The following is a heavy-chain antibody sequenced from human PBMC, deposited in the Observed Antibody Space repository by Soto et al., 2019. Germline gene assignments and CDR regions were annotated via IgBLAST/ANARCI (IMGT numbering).Heavy chain of an antibody. V-gene: IGHV3-74*01. Sequence: GGSLRLSCAASGFTFSRYWMHWVRQAPGKGLVWVSRISYDESTTDYADSVKGRSTISRDSAKNTLYLQMNSLRAEDTAVYFCARGGANTAMAYDYWGQGTLVTVSS. J-gene: IGHJ4*02. CDR3: ARGGANTAMAYDY. CDR2: ISYDESTT. CDR1: GFTFSRYW. D-gene: IGHD5-18*01.